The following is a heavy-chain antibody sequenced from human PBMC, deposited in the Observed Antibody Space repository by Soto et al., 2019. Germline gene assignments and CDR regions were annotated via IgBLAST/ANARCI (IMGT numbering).Heavy chain of an antibody. V-gene: IGHV3-33*01. CDR2: IWYDGSNK. Sequence: QVQLVESGGGVVQPGRSLRLSCAASGFTFSSYGMHWVRQAPGKGLEWVAVIWYDGSNKYYADSVKGRFTISRDNSKNTLYLQMNSLRAEDTAVYYCARDHSKWSYLNYWGQGTLVNVSS. CDR1: GFTFSSYG. J-gene: IGHJ4*02. D-gene: IGHD4-4*01. CDR3: ARDHSKWSYLNY.